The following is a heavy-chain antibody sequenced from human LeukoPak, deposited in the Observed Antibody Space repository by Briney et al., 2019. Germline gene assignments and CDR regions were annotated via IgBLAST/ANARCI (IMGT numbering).Heavy chain of an antibody. CDR3: ARRAYGDPLRQYYYYYYGMDV. D-gene: IGHD4-17*01. CDR1: GGTFSSYA. J-gene: IGHJ6*02. V-gene: IGHV1-69*13. CDR2: IIPIFGTA. Sequence: GASVKVSCKASGGTFSSYAISWVRQAPGQGLEWMGGIIPIFGTANYAQKFQGRVTITADESTSTAYMELSSLRSEDTAVYYCARRAYGDPLRQYYYYYYGMDVWGQGTTVTVSS.